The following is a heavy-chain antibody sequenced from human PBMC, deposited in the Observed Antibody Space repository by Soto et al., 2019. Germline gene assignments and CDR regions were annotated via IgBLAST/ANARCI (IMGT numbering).Heavy chain of an antibody. D-gene: IGHD5-18*01. V-gene: IGHV3-30*18. CDR2: MSYDGNKK. Sequence: QVQLVESGGGVVQPGRSLRLSSAVSGFTLSSYGIHWVRQAPGKGLEWVAFMSYDGNKKYYADSVKGRFTISRDNSKNTLYLQMDSLRADDTAMYYCAKGLSVIQEWIIDGHWGQGTQVTVSS. J-gene: IGHJ4*02. CDR3: AKGLSVIQEWIIDGH. CDR1: GFTLSSYG.